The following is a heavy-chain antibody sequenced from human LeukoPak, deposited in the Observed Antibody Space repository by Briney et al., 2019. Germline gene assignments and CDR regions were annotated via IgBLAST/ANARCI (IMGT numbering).Heavy chain of an antibody. Sequence: PSETLSLTCTVSGGSISSSSHSWGWIRQPPGKGLEWTGSIYYTGRSYYNPSLKSRVTISVDTSKNQFSLKLSSVTAADTAVYFCARGPPTDYYDSSGFYYVFDYWGQGTLVTVSS. CDR1: GGSISSSSHS. J-gene: IGHJ4*02. V-gene: IGHV4-39*07. D-gene: IGHD3-22*01. CDR2: IYYTGRS. CDR3: ARGPPTDYYDSSGFYYVFDY.